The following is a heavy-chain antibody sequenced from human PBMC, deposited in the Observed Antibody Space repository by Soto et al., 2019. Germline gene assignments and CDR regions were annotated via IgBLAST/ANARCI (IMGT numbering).Heavy chain of an antibody. CDR2: IRSKAYGGTT. Sequence: VQLVESGGGLVQPGRSLRLSCTASGFTFGDYAMSWFRQAPGKGLEWVGFIRSKAYGGTTEYAASVKGRFTISRDDSKSIAYLQMNSLKTEDTAVYYCTSRRSCSGGSCYSDADAFDIWGQGTMVTVSS. V-gene: IGHV3-49*03. CDR1: GFTFGDYA. D-gene: IGHD2-15*01. CDR3: TSRRSCSGGSCYSDADAFDI. J-gene: IGHJ3*02.